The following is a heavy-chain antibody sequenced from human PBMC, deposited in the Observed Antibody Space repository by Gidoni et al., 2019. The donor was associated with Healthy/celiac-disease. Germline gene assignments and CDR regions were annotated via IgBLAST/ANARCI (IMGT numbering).Heavy chain of an antibody. V-gene: IGHV5-51*01. Sequence: ELQLVQSGAEVKKPGESLKISCKGSGYSFNSYWIGCVRQMPGKGLERMGISYPGDSDTIYSPSFQGQVTISADKSISTAYLQWSSLKASDTAMYYCARHPYYYGSGKTHYYYYYGMDVWGQGTTVTVSS. CDR2: SYPGDSDT. CDR3: ARHPYYYGSGKTHYYYYYGMDV. J-gene: IGHJ6*02. D-gene: IGHD3-10*01. CDR1: GYSFNSYW.